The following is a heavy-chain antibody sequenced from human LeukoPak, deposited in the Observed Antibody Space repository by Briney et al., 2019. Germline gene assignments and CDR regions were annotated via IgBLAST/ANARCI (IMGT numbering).Heavy chain of an antibody. D-gene: IGHD6-13*01. Sequence: PGGSLRLSCAASGFTFNNYAMTWVRQAPGKGLEWVSVISGGGGTTYYADFVKGRLTVSRDNSKNTLYLQMNSLRVEDTAVYYCASHDSYRNSWRSCFDSWGQGTLVTVPS. CDR3: ASHDSYRNSWRSCFDS. J-gene: IGHJ4*02. CDR1: GFTFNNYA. V-gene: IGHV3-23*01. CDR2: ISGGGGTT.